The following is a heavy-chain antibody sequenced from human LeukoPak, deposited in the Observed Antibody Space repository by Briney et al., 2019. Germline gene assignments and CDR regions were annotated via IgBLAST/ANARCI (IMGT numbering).Heavy chain of an antibody. CDR2: IYHSGST. CDR3: ARVTRISIAAAGYWFDP. J-gene: IGHJ5*02. V-gene: IGHV4-30-2*01. CDR1: GGSISSGGYY. Sequence: SETLSLTCTVSGGSISSGGYYWGWIRQPPGKGLEWIGYIYHSGSTYYNPSLKNRVTISVDRSKNQFSLRLSSVTAADTAVYYCARVTRISIAAAGYWFDPWGQGTLVTVSS. D-gene: IGHD6-13*01.